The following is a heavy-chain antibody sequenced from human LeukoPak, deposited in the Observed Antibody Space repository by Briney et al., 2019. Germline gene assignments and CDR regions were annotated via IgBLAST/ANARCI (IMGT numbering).Heavy chain of an antibody. J-gene: IGHJ4*02. D-gene: IGHD2-15*01. CDR1: GGSFSGYY. CDR2: INHSGST. Sequence: SETLSLTCAVYGGSFSGYYWSWIRQPPGKGLEWIGEINHSGSTNYNPSLKSRVTISVDTSKNQFSLKLSSVTAADTAVYYCASETPYYFDYWGQGTLVTVSS. V-gene: IGHV4-34*01. CDR3: ASETPYYFDY.